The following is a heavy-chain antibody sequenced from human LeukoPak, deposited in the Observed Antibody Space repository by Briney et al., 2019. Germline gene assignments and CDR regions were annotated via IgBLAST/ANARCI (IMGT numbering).Heavy chain of an antibody. CDR1: GFSFSDSY. Sequence: PGGSLRLSCVVSGFSFSDSYMSWVRQAPERGLECISYISGSGSDINYADSVKGRFTISRDNAKNSVYLQMNSLRVEDTAIYYCARTARLYDCWGQGTQVTVSS. D-gene: IGHD4/OR15-4a*01. J-gene: IGHJ4*02. CDR3: ARTARLYDC. CDR2: ISGSGSDI. V-gene: IGHV3-11*01.